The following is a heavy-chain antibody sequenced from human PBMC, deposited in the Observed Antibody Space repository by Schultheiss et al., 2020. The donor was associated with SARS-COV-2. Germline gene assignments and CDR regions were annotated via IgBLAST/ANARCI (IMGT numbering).Heavy chain of an antibody. Sequence: GGSLRLSCAASGFTSSGYAMHWVRQAPVKGLEWVAVISYDGSSKYYADSVKGRYTISRDNSRDTLYLQMNSLRPEDTAVYYCARDSGYDLKGDFDYWGQGTLVTVSS. D-gene: IGHD5-12*01. J-gene: IGHJ4*02. CDR2: ISYDGSSK. V-gene: IGHV3-30*04. CDR3: ARDSGYDLKGDFDY. CDR1: GFTSSGYA.